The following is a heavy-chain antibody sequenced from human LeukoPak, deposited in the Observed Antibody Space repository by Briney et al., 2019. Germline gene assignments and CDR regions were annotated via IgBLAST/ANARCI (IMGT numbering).Heavy chain of an antibody. V-gene: IGHV3-30*18. Sequence: PGGSLRLSCAASGFTFSSYGMHWVRQAPGKGLEWVAVISYDGSNKYYADSVKGRFTISRDNSKNTLYLQMNSLRAEDTAVYYCAKGYCSGGSCYSGGYWGQGTRVTVSS. CDR1: GFTFSSYG. J-gene: IGHJ4*02. D-gene: IGHD2-15*01. CDR3: AKGYCSGGSCYSGGY. CDR2: ISYDGSNK.